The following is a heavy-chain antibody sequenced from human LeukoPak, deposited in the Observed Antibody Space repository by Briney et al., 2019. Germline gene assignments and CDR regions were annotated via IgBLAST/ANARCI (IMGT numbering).Heavy chain of an antibody. D-gene: IGHD4-17*01. CDR1: GYTFTSYD. J-gene: IGHJ5*02. CDR2: MNPNSGNT. Sequence: ASVKVSCKASGYTFTSYDINWVRQATGQGLEWMGWMNPNSGNTGYAQKFQGRVTMTRNTPISTAYIKLSSLRSTDTAGHFGARLQTVGLRSFDPWGQGTLVTVSS. V-gene: IGHV1-8*01. CDR3: ARLQTVGLRSFDP.